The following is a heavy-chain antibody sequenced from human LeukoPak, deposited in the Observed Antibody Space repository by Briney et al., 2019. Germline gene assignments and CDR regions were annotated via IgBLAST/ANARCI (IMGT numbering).Heavy chain of an antibody. J-gene: IGHJ4*02. CDR1: GFTFSSYV. V-gene: IGHV3-23*01. CDR2: ISGNGGIT. Sequence: GGSLRLSCAASGFTFSSYVMSWVRQAPGKGLEWVSGISGNGGITYYADSVKGRFTISRDNSKNTLYLQMNSLRAEDTAVYYCAKKMGGNYYFDYWGQGTLVTVSS. D-gene: IGHD4-23*01. CDR3: AKKMGGNYYFDY.